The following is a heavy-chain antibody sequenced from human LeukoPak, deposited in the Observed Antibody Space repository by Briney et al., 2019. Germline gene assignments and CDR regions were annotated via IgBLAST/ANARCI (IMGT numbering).Heavy chain of an antibody. J-gene: IGHJ5*02. V-gene: IGHV4-34*01. D-gene: IGHD6-13*01. Sequence: SETLSLTCAVYGGSFSGYYWSWIRQPPGKGLEWIGEINHSGSTNYNPSLKSRVTISVDTSKNQFSLKLSSVTAADTAVYYCARTSSSSWYDWFDPWDQGTLVTVSS. CDR2: INHSGST. CDR1: GGSFSGYY. CDR3: ARTSSSSWYDWFDP.